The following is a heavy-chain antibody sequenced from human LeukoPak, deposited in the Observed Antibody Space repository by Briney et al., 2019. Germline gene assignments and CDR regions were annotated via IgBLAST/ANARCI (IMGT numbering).Heavy chain of an antibody. V-gene: IGHV3-23*01. CDR2: ISASGHYT. J-gene: IGHJ4*02. CDR3: ARTMGRGPGGHFDY. CDR1: GFTFANQA. Sequence: GGSLRLSCEVSGFTFANQAMSWVRQAPGKGLEWISGISASGHYTYNADSVKGRFTISRDNSKNTLYLQMNSLRAEDTAVYYCARTMGRGPGGHFDYWGQGTLVTVSS. D-gene: IGHD3-10*01.